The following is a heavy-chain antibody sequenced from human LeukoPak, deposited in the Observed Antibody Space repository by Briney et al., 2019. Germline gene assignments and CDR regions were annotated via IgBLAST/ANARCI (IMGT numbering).Heavy chain of an antibody. V-gene: IGHV3-11*01. Sequence: GGSLRLSCAASGFTFSDYYMSWIRQAPGKGLEWVSYISSSGSTLYYADSVKGRTTISRDNAKNSLYLQMNSLRAEDTAVYYCARRGYNWNAIDYWGQGTLVTVSS. CDR1: GFTFSDYY. CDR3: ARRGYNWNAIDY. D-gene: IGHD1-20*01. CDR2: ISSSGSTL. J-gene: IGHJ4*02.